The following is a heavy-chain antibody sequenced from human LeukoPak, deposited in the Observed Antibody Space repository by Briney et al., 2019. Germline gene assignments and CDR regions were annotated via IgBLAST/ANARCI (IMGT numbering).Heavy chain of an antibody. CDR3: ARDSIDYYDSSGYSVY. J-gene: IGHJ4*02. CDR1: GGSISSGSYY. Sequence: KPSETLSLTCTVSGGSISSGSYYWSWIRQPAGKGLEWIGRIYTSGSTNYNPSLKSRVTISVDTSKNQFSLKLSSVTAADTAVYYCARDSIDYYDSSGYSVYWGQGTLVTVSS. D-gene: IGHD3-22*01. CDR2: IYTSGST. V-gene: IGHV4-61*02.